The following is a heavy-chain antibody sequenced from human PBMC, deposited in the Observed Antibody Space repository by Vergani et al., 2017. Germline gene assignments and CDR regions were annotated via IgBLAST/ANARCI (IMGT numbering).Heavy chain of an antibody. V-gene: IGHV4-39*07. CDR3: ARVMGITMVRGAYFDY. CDR1: GGSISSSSYY. Sequence: QLQLPESGPGLVKPSETLSLPCTVSGGSISSSSYYWGWIRQPPGKGLEWIGSIYYSGSTYYNPSLKSRVTISVDTSKNQFSLKLSSVTAADTAVYYCARVMGITMVRGAYFDYWGQGTLVTVSS. CDR2: IYYSGST. D-gene: IGHD3-10*01. J-gene: IGHJ4*02.